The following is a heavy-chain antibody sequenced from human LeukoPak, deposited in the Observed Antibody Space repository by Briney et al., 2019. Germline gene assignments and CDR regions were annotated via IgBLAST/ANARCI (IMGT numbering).Heavy chain of an antibody. J-gene: IGHJ4*02. V-gene: IGHV4-59*01. CDR3: ARGYYYDSSGYVY. CDR2: IYYSGST. CDR1: GGSISSYY. D-gene: IGHD3-22*01. Sequence: PSETLSLTCTVSGGSISSYYWSWIRQPPGKGLEWIGYIYYSGSTNYNPSLQSRVTISVDTSKNQFSLKLSSVTAADTAVYYCARGYYYDSSGYVYWGQGTLVTVSS.